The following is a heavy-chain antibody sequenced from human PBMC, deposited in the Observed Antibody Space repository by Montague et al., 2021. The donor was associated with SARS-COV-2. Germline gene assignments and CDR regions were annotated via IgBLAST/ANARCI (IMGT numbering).Heavy chain of an antibody. Sequence: SETLSLTCAVYGGSFSGYYWNWIRQPPGKGLEWIGEINHSGSTNYNPSLKSRVTMSVDTSKNQFSLKLSSVTAADRAVYYCARGARQGYGFRLGSFDYWGQGTLVTVSS. J-gene: IGHJ4*02. CDR2: INHSGST. CDR3: ARGARQGYGFRLGSFDY. CDR1: GGSFSGYY. D-gene: IGHD3-10*01. V-gene: IGHV4-34*01.